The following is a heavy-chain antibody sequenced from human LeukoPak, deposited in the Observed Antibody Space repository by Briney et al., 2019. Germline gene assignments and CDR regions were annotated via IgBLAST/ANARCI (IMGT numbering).Heavy chain of an antibody. V-gene: IGHV1-8*01. J-gene: IGHJ4*02. CDR3: ARGRLNYGY. Sequence: ASVKGCCKAAGDTFTSYEINLGRHATGQGLEWMGWMNTNSGNTGYAQKFQGRVTMNRNRSISTAYMELSSLRSEDTAVSYCARGRLNYGYWGQGTLVTVP. CDR1: GDTFTSYE. D-gene: IGHD4-11*01. CDR2: MNTNSGNT.